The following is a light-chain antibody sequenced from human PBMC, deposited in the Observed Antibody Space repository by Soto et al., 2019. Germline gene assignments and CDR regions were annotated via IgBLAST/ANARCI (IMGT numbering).Light chain of an antibody. J-gene: IGKJ5*01. CDR2: GAS. CDR1: QSVSSN. CDR3: QQYGSSGT. V-gene: IGKV3-20*01. Sequence: EIVMTQSPATLSVSPGERATFSCRASQSVSSNLAWYQHKPGQAPRLLIYGASTRATGIPDRFSGSGSGTDFTLTISRLEPEDFAVYYCQQYGSSGTFGQGTRLEIK.